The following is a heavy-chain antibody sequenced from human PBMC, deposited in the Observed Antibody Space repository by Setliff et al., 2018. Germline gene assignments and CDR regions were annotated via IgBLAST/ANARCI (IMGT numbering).Heavy chain of an antibody. CDR2: INPSGGST. J-gene: IGHJ3*02. Sequence: GASVKVSCKASGYTFTNYNMHWVRQAPGQGLEWMGIINPSGGSTSYAQKFQGRVTMTRDTSTSTVYMELSSLRSEDTAVYYCATTRDDSSGYLLGIFAFDIWGQGTMVTVSS. CDR3: ATTRDDSSGYLLGIFAFDI. V-gene: IGHV1-46*01. D-gene: IGHD3-22*01. CDR1: GYTFTNYN.